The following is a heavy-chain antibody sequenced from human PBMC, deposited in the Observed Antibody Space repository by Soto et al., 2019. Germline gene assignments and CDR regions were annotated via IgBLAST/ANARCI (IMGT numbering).Heavy chain of an antibody. V-gene: IGHV3-33*01. D-gene: IGHD3-3*01. Sequence: QVQLVESGGGVVQPGRSLRLSCAASGFTFSSYGMHWVRQAPGKGLEWVAVIWYDGSNKYYADSVKGRFTISRDNSKNTLYLQMNSLRAEDTAVYYCARALYYDFWSGYYKFFVPPPDYWGQGTLVTVSS. CDR1: GFTFSSYG. J-gene: IGHJ4*02. CDR3: ARALYYDFWSGYYKFFVPPPDY. CDR2: IWYDGSNK.